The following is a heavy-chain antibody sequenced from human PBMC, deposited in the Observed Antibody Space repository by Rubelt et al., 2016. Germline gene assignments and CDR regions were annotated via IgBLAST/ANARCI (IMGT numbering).Heavy chain of an antibody. V-gene: IGHV1-2*02. CDR2: INPNSGGT. CDR3: ARRAYCSSTSCFQGTAPTDYYYYYYMDV. Sequence: RQAPGQGLEWMGWINPNSGGTNYAQKFQGRVTMTRDTSISTAYMELSRLRSDDTAVYYCARRAYCSSTSCFQGTAPTDYYYYYYMDVWGKGTTVTVSS. J-gene: IGHJ6*03. D-gene: IGHD2-2*01.